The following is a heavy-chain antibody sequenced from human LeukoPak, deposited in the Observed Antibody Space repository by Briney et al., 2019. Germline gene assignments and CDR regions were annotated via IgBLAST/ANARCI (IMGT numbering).Heavy chain of an antibody. Sequence: PGGTLRLSCAASGFTFSSYGMSWVRQAPGKGLEWVGRIKSKTDGGTTDYAAPVKGRFTISRDDSKNTLYLQMNSLKTEDTAVYYCTPSIMSWLQPDYWGQGTLVTVSS. V-gene: IGHV3-15*01. J-gene: IGHJ4*02. CDR1: GFTFSSYG. CDR2: IKSKTDGGTT. CDR3: TPSIMSWLQPDY. D-gene: IGHD3-16*01.